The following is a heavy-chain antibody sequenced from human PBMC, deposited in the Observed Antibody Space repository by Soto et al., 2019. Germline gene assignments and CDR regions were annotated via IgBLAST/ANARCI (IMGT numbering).Heavy chain of an antibody. Sequence: PSETLSLTCTVSGGSISSYCWSWIRQPAGKGLEWIGRIYTSGSTNYNPSLKSRVTMSVDTSKNQFSLKLSSVTAADTAVYYCARSSGGSYYYYYGMDVWGQGTTVTVSS. D-gene: IGHD2-15*01. J-gene: IGHJ6*02. V-gene: IGHV4-4*07. CDR2: IYTSGST. CDR3: ARSSGGSYYYYYGMDV. CDR1: GGSISSYC.